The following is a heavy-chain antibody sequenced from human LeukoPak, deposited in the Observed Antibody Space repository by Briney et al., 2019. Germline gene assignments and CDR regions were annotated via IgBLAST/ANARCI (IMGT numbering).Heavy chain of an antibody. V-gene: IGHV4-59*01. CDR2: IYYSGST. D-gene: IGHD6-19*01. Sequence: SETLSLTCTVSGGSISSYYWSWIRQPPGKGLEWIGYIYYSGSTNYNPSLKSRVTISVDTSKNQFSLKLSSVTAADTAVYYCARVFAGPSGSGWAYYYYYYYYMDVWGKGTTVTVSS. CDR3: ARVFAGPSGSGWAYYYYYYYYMDV. J-gene: IGHJ6*03. CDR1: GGSISSYY.